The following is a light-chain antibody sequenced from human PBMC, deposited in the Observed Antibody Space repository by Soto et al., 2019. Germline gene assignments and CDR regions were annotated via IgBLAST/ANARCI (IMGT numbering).Light chain of an antibody. CDR1: QNVRSRY. J-gene: IGKJ1*01. Sequence: EIVLTQSPGTLSLSPGERATLSCRASQNVRSRYLAWYQQKSGQAPRLLIYGASNRATGIPDRFSGSGSGTDFTLTVSRLEPEDFAVYYCQQYDTSPGTFGQGTQVEIK. CDR3: QQYDTSPGT. CDR2: GAS. V-gene: IGKV3-20*01.